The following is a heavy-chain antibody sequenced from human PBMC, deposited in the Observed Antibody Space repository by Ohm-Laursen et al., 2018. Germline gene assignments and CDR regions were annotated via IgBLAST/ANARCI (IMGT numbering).Heavy chain of an antibody. Sequence: SETLSLTCSVSGGSISSYYWSWIRQPPGKGLEWIGYIYYSGSTNYNPSLKSRVTISVDTSKNQFSLKLSSVTAADTAVYYCAGVSRRDGYNPLDYWGQGTLVTVSS. D-gene: IGHD5-24*01. V-gene: IGHV4-59*01. CDR1: GGSISSYY. J-gene: IGHJ4*02. CDR2: IYYSGST. CDR3: AGVSRRDGYNPLDY.